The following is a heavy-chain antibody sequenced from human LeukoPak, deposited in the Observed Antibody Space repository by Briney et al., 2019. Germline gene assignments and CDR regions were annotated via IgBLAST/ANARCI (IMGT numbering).Heavy chain of an antibody. CDR1: GYIFTDYG. J-gene: IGHJ4*02. CDR3: ARDVSRGYMDY. Sequence: GASARVSCRASGYIFTDYGITWVRQAPGQGLDWMGWISSNTGDTVYAENVQGRVTMTTDTSTSTAYMDLTSLTSDDTALYYCARDVSRGYMDYWGQGSLVTVSS. V-gene: IGHV1-18*01. CDR2: ISSNTGDT.